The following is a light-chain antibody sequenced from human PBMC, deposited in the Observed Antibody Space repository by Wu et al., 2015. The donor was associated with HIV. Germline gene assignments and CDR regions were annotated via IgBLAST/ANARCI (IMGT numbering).Light chain of an antibody. CDR2: TSS. CDR1: QTISTS. CDR3: QQSYSTPYT. J-gene: IGKJ2*01. Sequence: DIQMTQSPSSVSASIGDRVTITCRASQTISTSLNWYQQKSGKAPKLLIYTSSTLQGGAPSRFNGSGSGTDFALTISSLQTEDFATYYCQQSYSTPYTFGQGTKLEI. V-gene: IGKV1-39*01.